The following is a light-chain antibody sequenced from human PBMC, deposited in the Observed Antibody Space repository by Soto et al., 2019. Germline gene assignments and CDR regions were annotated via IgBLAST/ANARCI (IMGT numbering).Light chain of an antibody. V-gene: IGKV3-20*01. Sequence: ENVLTQSPSTLSLSPGQRATLSCRASQSVTNSFFAWYQQKPGQSPRLLIYGISSRAAGIPDRFSGSGSGTDFTLTISRLEPEDFLVYYCQQYSSLPHTFGQGTKLEVK. CDR2: GIS. CDR3: QQYSSLPHT. CDR1: QSVTNSF. J-gene: IGKJ2*01.